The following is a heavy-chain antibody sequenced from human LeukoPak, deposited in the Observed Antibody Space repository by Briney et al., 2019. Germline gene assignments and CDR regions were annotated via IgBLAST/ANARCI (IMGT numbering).Heavy chain of an antibody. V-gene: IGHV1-2*02. Sequence: ASVKVSCKASGYTFTSYYMHWVRQAPGQGLEWMGWINPNSGGTNYAQKFQGRVTMTRDTSISTAYMELSRLRSDDTAVYYCARDGVGYCSSTSCHGIDYYYYYMDVWGKGTTVTISS. D-gene: IGHD2-2*01. CDR3: ARDGVGYCSSTSCHGIDYYYYYMDV. CDR2: INPNSGGT. J-gene: IGHJ6*03. CDR1: GYTFTSYY.